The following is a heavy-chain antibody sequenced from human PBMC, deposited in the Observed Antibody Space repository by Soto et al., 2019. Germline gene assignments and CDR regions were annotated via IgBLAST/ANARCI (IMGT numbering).Heavy chain of an antibody. CDR1: GFTFTSYW. D-gene: IGHD2-2*01. J-gene: IGHJ4*02. CDR3: AKHEGYCSTTTCSNFAY. V-gene: IGHV5-51*01. CDR2: IYPGDSDS. Sequence: GESLKISCKGSGFTFTSYWIAWVRQMPGKGLEWMGIIYPGDSDSSYSPSFQGQVTISADKSINTAYLHWSSLKASDTAIYYCAKHEGYCSTTTCSNFAYWGQGNLVTVSS.